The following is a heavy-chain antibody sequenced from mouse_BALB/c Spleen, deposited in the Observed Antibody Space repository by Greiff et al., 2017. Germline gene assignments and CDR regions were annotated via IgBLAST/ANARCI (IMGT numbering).Heavy chain of an antibody. CDR3: ARDSGSSCFAY. CDR2: ISNLAYSI. CDR1: GFTFSDYG. D-gene: IGHD1-1*01. J-gene: IGHJ3*01. V-gene: IGHV5-15*02. Sequence: EVQLVESGGGLVQPGGSRKLSCAASGFTFSDYGMAWVRQAPGKGPEWVAFISNLAYSIYYADTVTGRFTISRENAKNTLYLEMSSLRSEDTAMYYCARDSGSSCFAYWGQGTLVTVSA.